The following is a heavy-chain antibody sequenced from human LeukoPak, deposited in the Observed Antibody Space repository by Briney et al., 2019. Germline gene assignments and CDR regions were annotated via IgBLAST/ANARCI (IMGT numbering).Heavy chain of an antibody. V-gene: IGHV3-30*18. CDR2: ISYDGSNI. D-gene: IGHD6-13*01. J-gene: IGHJ5*02. Sequence: TGGSLRLSCAASGFTFSRYGMHWVRQAPGKGLEWVAVISYDGSNIFYGDSVKGRFTISRDNSKNTLYLQMNSLRAEDTAVYYCAKELREAPAVSRWFDPWGQGTLVTVSS. CDR3: AKELREAPAVSRWFDP. CDR1: GFTFSRYG.